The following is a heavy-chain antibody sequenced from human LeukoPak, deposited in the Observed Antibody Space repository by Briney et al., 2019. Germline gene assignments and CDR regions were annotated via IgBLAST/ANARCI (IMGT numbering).Heavy chain of an antibody. Sequence: GGSLRLSCASSGFTFSSYAMSWVRQAPGKGLEWVSTIGGTGVRTYYADSVKGRFTISRDNAKNSLYLQMNSLRAEDKAVYYCARDSQWLADNYYYYYYMDVWGKGTTVTVSS. J-gene: IGHJ6*03. V-gene: IGHV3-23*01. CDR1: GFTFSSYA. CDR3: ARDSQWLADNYYYYYYMDV. CDR2: IGGTGVRT. D-gene: IGHD6-19*01.